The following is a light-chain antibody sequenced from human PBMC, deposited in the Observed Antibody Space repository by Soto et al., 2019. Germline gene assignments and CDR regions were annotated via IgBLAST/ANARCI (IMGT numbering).Light chain of an antibody. CDR1: YPNIGSNT. Sequence: QPVLTQPPSASGTPGQRVTISCSGSYPNIGSNTVNWYQQLPGTAPKLLIYTNDQRASGVPDRFSGSKSGTSASLAITGLQSEDDADYYCAAWDDSLNGPLFGGGTKLTVL. CDR3: AAWDDSLNGPL. J-gene: IGLJ3*02. V-gene: IGLV1-44*01. CDR2: TND.